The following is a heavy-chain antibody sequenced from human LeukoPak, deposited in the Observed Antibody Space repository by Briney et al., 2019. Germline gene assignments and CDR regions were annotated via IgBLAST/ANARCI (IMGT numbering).Heavy chain of an antibody. CDR1: GGSFSGYY. D-gene: IGHD6-19*01. CDR2: INHSGST. CDR3: ARGRWLVLDY. Sequence: SATLSLTCAVYGGSFSGYYWSWIRQPPGKGLEWIGEINHSGSTNYNPSLKSRVTISVDTSKNQFSLKLSSVTAADTAVYYCARGRWLVLDYWGQGTLVTASP. J-gene: IGHJ4*02. V-gene: IGHV4-34*01.